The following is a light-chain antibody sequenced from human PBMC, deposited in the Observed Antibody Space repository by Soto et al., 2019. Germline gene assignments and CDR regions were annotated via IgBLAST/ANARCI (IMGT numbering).Light chain of an antibody. CDR2: SNN. CDR1: SSNIGSKT. Sequence: QSVLTQPPSASGTPGQRVTISCSGSSSNIGSKTVNWYQQLPGTAPKLLIYSNNQRPSGVPDRFSGSKSGTSASLAISGLQSEDEADYYCQSYDSSLSGWVFGGGTKVTVL. V-gene: IGLV1-44*01. CDR3: QSYDSSLSGWV. J-gene: IGLJ3*02.